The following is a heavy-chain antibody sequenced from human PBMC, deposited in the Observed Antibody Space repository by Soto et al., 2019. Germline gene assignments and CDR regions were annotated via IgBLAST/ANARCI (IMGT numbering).Heavy chain of an antibody. J-gene: IGHJ4*02. Sequence: QVQLQESGPGLVKPSQTLSLTCTVSGGSISSGGYYWSWIRQHPGKGLEWIGYIYYSGSTYYNPSLKSRVTISVDTSKNQFSLKLSSVTAADTAVYYCARESGSGFRYGSGSYLLDYWGQGTLVTVSS. V-gene: IGHV4-31*03. CDR2: IYYSGST. CDR1: GGSISSGGYY. D-gene: IGHD3-10*01. CDR3: ARESGSGFRYGSGSYLLDY.